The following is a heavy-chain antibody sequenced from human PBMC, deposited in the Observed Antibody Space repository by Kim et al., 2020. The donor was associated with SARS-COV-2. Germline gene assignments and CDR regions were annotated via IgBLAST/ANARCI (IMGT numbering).Heavy chain of an antibody. J-gene: IGHJ4*02. Sequence: SETLSLTCTVSGGSISSYYWSWIRQPPGKGLEWIGYIYYSGSTNYNPSLKSRVTISVDTSNNQFSLKLSSVTAADTAVYYCARLYCGGDCYPDYWGQGTLVTVSS. V-gene: IGHV4-59*08. CDR3: ARLYCGGDCYPDY. CDR1: GGSISSYY. D-gene: IGHD2-21*02. CDR2: IYYSGST.